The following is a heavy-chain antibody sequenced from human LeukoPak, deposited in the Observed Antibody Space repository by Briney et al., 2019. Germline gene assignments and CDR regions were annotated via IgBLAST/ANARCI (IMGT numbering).Heavy chain of an antibody. J-gene: IGHJ3*02. CDR1: GGSISSSSYY. Sequence: SETLSLTCTVSGGSISSSSYYWGWIRQPPGKGLEWIGSIYYSGSTNYNPSLKSRVTISVDTSKNQFSLKLSSVTAADTAVYYCARDGSGADGLDIWGQGTMVTVSP. V-gene: IGHV4-39*07. CDR2: IYYSGST. CDR3: ARDGSGADGLDI.